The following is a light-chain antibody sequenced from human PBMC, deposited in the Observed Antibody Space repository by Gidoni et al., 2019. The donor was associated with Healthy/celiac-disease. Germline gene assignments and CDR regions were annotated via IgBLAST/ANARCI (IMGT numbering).Light chain of an antibody. CDR3: QQSYNTPPT. CDR1: QSITSY. J-gene: IGKJ1*01. CDR2: AAS. Sequence: DIQITQSPPFLSASVGDRVATTCRASQSITSYLKWYQQKPGKAPKLLIYAASSLQSAVASRFSGSASRTDFPHTINRQHDEDFATCYRQQSYNTPPTFGQGTKVEIK. V-gene: IGKV1-39*01.